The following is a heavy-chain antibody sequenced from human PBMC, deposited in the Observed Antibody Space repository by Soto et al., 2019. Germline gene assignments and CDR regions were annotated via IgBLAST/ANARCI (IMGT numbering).Heavy chain of an antibody. CDR2: ISYDGSNK. D-gene: IGHD5-12*01. J-gene: IGHJ6*02. V-gene: IGHV3-30-3*01. CDR1: GFTFSSYA. Sequence: VQLVESGGGLVQPGGSLRLSCTASGFTFSSYAMHWVRQAPGKGLEWVAVISYDGSNKYYADSVKGRFTISRDNSKNTLYLQMNSLRAEDTAVYYCARDYGEPVVATYHYYGMDVWGQGTTVTVSS. CDR3: ARDYGEPVVATYHYYGMDV.